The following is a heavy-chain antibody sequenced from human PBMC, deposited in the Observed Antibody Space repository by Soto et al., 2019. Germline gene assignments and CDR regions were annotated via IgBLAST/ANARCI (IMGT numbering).Heavy chain of an antibody. CDR1: GFTVSSNY. CDR2: IYSGGST. Sequence: EVQLVETGGGLIQPGGSLRLSFAAPGFTVSSNYMSWVRRAPGKGLEWVSVIYSGGSTHYADSVKGRFTISRDNSKNTLYLQMNSLRAEDTAVYYCAGAPMVTDGFDYRGQGTLVTVSS. D-gene: IGHD5-18*01. CDR3: AGAPMVTDGFDY. J-gene: IGHJ4*02. V-gene: IGHV3-53*02.